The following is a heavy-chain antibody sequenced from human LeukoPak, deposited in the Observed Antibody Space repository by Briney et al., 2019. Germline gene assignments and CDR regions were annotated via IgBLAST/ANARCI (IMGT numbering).Heavy chain of an antibody. CDR3: ASGQGWLTDH. Sequence: SETLSLTCTVSGGSISNHYCNWIRQSPGKELEWIGYVHYSRGTNYNPSLKSRVTISLDTSKNQFFLQLSSVTAADTAVYHCASGQGWLTDHWGRGTLVAVSS. CDR1: GGSISNHY. D-gene: IGHD5-12*01. V-gene: IGHV4-59*11. CDR2: VHYSRGT. J-gene: IGHJ5*02.